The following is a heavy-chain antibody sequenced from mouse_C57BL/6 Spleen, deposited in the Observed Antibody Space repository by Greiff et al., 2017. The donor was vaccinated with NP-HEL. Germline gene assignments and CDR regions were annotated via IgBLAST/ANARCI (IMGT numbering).Heavy chain of an antibody. Sequence: EVKLQQSGPELVKPGASVKMSCKASGYTFTDYNMHWVKQSHGKSLEWIGYINPNNGGTSYNQKFKGKATLTVNKSSSTAYMELRSLTSEDSAVYYCARPNYYSNYVFDYWGQGTTLTVSS. J-gene: IGHJ2*01. D-gene: IGHD2-5*01. V-gene: IGHV1-22*01. CDR3: ARPNYYSNYVFDY. CDR2: INPNNGGT. CDR1: GYTFTDYN.